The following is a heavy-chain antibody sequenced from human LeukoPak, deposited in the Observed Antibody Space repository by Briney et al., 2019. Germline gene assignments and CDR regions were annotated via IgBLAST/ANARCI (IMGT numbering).Heavy chain of an antibody. Sequence: SETLSLTRTVSGGSLRNYYWSWIRQPPGKGLEWIGYVYHTGNTKYNPSLESRATISIDTSKNLFSLKLSSVTAADSAVYYCAKSDGSGSYFDYWGQGTLVTVS. J-gene: IGHJ4*02. CDR2: VYHTGNT. D-gene: IGHD3-10*01. CDR3: AKSDGSGSYFDY. CDR1: GGSLRNYY. V-gene: IGHV4-59*03.